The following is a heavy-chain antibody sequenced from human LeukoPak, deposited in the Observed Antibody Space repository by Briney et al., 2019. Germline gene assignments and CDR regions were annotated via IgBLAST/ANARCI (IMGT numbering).Heavy chain of an antibody. CDR2: ISSSSSYI. J-gene: IGHJ4*02. CDR1: GFTFSSYS. D-gene: IGHD3-22*01. V-gene: IGHV3-21*01. Sequence: GGSLRLSCAASGFTFSSYSMNWVSQAPGKGREWVSSISSSSSYIYYADSVKGRFTISRDNAKNSLYLQMNSLRAEDTAVYYCARWEYDSSGYYIDYWGQGTLVTVSS. CDR3: ARWEYDSSGYYIDY.